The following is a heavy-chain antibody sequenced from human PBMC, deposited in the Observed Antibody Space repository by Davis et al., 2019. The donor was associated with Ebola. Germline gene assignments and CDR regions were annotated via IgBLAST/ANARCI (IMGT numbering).Heavy chain of an antibody. V-gene: IGHV1-3*01. J-gene: IGHJ6*02. Sequence: ASSVKVSCKASGYTFTSYAMHWVRQAPGQRLEWMGWINAANGNTKYSQKFQGRVTITRDTSASTAYMELSSLRSEDTAVYYCARDVTMVQGVISPEHYGMDVWGQGTTVTVSS. D-gene: IGHD3-10*01. CDR2: INAANGNT. CDR3: ARDVTMVQGVISPEHYGMDV. CDR1: GYTFTSYA.